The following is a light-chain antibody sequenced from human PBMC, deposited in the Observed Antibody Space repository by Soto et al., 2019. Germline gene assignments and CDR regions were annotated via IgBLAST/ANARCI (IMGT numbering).Light chain of an antibody. CDR2: SNN. CDR3: AAWDDSLNGVV. CDR1: SSHIGSNT. J-gene: IGLJ2*01. V-gene: IGLV1-44*01. Sequence: QSVLTQPPSASGTPGQRGTISCSGSSSHIGSNTVNWYQQLPGTAPKLLIYSNNQRPSGVPDRFSGSKSGTSASLAISGLQSEDEADYYCAAWDDSLNGVVFGGGTKLTVL.